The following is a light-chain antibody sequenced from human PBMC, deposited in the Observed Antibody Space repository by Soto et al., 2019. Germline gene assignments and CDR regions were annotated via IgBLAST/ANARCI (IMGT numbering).Light chain of an antibody. CDR2: EVT. V-gene: IGLV2-18*02. CDR1: SSDVGSYNR. Sequence: QSALTQPPSVSGSPGQSVTISCTGTSSDVGSYNRVSWYQQPPGTVPKVMIYEVTNRPSGVPDRFSGSKSGNTASLTISGLQAEGEADYYCCSYRRGNTYVFGTGTKLTVL. CDR3: CSYRRGNTYV. J-gene: IGLJ1*01.